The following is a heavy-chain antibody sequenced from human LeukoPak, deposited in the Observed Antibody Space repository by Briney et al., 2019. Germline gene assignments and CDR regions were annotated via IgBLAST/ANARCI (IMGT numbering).Heavy chain of an antibody. CDR1: GFISSDYY. Sequence: GGSLRLSCAASGFISSDYYMGWIRQAPGRGLEWISYITDNGYKIYYTDSVKGRFTMSRDNAKKSLYLQMNSLRAEDTAVYYCARAKFDVSGYYYRGFDIWGQGTMVTVSS. J-gene: IGHJ3*02. CDR3: ARAKFDVSGYYYRGFDI. V-gene: IGHV3-11*04. D-gene: IGHD3-22*01. CDR2: ITDNGYKI.